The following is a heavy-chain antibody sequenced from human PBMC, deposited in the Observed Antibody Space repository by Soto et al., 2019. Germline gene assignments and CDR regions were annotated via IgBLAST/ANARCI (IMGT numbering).Heavy chain of an antibody. D-gene: IGHD6-13*01. CDR1: GGSISGSY. CDR2: IHYSGST. CDR3: ARGQYSSSWHSTYYFDY. J-gene: IGHJ4*02. V-gene: IGHV4-59*01. Sequence: SETLSLTCTVSGGSISGSYWSWIRQTPGKVLEWVGYIHYSGSTNYDPSLKSRVTMSVDSAKNQFSLQLSSVTAADTAVYYCARGQYSSSWHSTYYFDYWGQGALVTVSS.